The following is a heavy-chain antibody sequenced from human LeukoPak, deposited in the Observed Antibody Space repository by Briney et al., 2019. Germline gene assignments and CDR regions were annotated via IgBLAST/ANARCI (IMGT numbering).Heavy chain of an antibody. CDR3: AKEWVRLGGSDDAFDI. CDR1: GFTFDDYA. V-gene: IGHV3-9*01. D-gene: IGHD3-10*01. J-gene: IGHJ3*02. CDR2: MSWNSGSI. Sequence: GRSLRLSCAASGFTFDDYAMHWVRQAPGKGLEWVSGMSWNSGSIGYADSVKGRFTISRDNAKNSLYLQMNSLRAEDTALYYCAKEWVRLGGSDDAFDIWGQGTMVTVSS.